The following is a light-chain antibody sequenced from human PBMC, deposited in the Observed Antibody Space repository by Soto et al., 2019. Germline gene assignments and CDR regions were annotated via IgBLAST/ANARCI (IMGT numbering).Light chain of an antibody. J-gene: IGLJ2*01. CDR2: GHN. V-gene: IGLV1-47*01. CDR1: SSNIGSNS. CDR3: ATWDDSLSGVV. Sequence: QSVLTQPPSASGTPGQRVTISCSGSSSNIGSNSVYWYQQLPGTAPKLLIYGHNQRPSGVPDRFSGSKSGTSASLAIGGLRSDDEADYYCATWDDSLSGVVFGGGTKLTGL.